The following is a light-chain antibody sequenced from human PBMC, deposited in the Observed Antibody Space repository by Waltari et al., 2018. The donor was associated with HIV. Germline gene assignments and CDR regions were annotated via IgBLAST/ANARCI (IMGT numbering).Light chain of an antibody. V-gene: IGLV3-21*01. J-gene: IGLJ2*01. CDR3: QVWDTNTDQYVI. Sequence: SYVLTQSPSVSVAPGKTARITCGGQNIGSKSVNWYQQQPGQAPVMVIYHDTDRPSGIPCRVSGSNAEDTATLTIRRVEAGDEADYYCQVWDTNTDQYVIFGGGTNLAV. CDR1: NIGSKS. CDR2: HDT.